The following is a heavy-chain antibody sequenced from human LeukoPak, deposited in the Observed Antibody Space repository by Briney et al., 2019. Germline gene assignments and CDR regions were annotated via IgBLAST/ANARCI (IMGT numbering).Heavy chain of an antibody. CDR3: ARPRFDYGDYVVIDAFDI. J-gene: IGHJ3*02. CDR2: IYHSGST. CDR1: GYSISSGYY. Sequence: PSETLSLTCAVSGYSISSGYYWGWIRQPPGKGLEWIGSIYHSGSTYCNPSLKSRVTISVDTSKNQFSLKLSSVTAADTAVYYCARPRFDYGDYVVIDAFDIWGQGTMVTVSS. D-gene: IGHD4-17*01. V-gene: IGHV4-38-2*01.